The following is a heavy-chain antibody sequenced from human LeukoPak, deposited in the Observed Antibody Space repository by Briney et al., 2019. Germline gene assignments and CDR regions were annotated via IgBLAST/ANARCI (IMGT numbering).Heavy chain of an antibody. V-gene: IGHV1-2*02. D-gene: IGHD3-22*01. CDR2: INPNSGGT. CDR1: GYTFTGYY. J-gene: IGHJ4*02. Sequence: ASVKVSCKASGYTFTGYYMHWVRQAPGQGLEWMGWINPNSGGTNYAQKFQGRVTMTRDTSISTAYMELSRLRSDDTGVYYCARVPPPPYYYDNPPFDYWGQGTLVTVSS. CDR3: ARVPPPPYYYDNPPFDY.